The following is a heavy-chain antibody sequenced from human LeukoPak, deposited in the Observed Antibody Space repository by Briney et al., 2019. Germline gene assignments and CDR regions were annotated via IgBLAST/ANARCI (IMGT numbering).Heavy chain of an antibody. V-gene: IGHV3-74*01. CDR2: VKSDGSST. CDR3: ARDGFLGPVTAYLDY. J-gene: IGHJ4*02. Sequence: GGSLRLSCAASGFTFSSYAMHWVRQAPGKGGGWGSRVKSDGSSTSYADSVKGRFTISRDNERNTLYLQMNTLRAEDTPVYYCARDGFLGPVTAYLDYWGQGTPVTVSS. CDR1: GFTFSSYA. D-gene: IGHD2-21*02.